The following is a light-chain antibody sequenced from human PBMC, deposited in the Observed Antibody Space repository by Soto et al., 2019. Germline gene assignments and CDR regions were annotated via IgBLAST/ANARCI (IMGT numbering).Light chain of an antibody. CDR3: QHLDSYST. CDR1: QGISSY. V-gene: IGKV1-9*01. CDR2: AAS. J-gene: IGKJ5*01. Sequence: DIQLTQSPSFLSASVGDRVTITCRASQGISSYLAWYQQKPGKAPKLLIYAASPLQSGVPSRFSGSGSGTDFTLTISSLQPEDFATYYCQHLDSYSTFGQGTRLEIK.